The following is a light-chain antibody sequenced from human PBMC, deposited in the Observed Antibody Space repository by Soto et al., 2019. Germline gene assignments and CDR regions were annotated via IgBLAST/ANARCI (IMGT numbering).Light chain of an antibody. Sequence: EVVLKQYPGTLSVSPEETATLSCRVSQSVWSTHLAWYQPKPAQAPRLLIYTASDRPTGIPDRFSGSGYRTDLTLTISRLEPEDCTRYYCQQYGRSPISFGLRTILE. J-gene: IGKJ5*01. CDR2: TAS. V-gene: IGKV3-20*01. CDR1: QSVWSTH. CDR3: QQYGRSPIS.